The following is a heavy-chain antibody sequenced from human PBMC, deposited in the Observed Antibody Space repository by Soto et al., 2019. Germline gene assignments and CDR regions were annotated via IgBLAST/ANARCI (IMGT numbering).Heavy chain of an antibody. CDR3: ASEAPMDV. V-gene: IGHV3-53*02. Sequence: DVQLVETGGELIQPGGSLRLSCAASGFTVSSKYMSWVRQAPGKGLEWISVIWSAGLIYYADSVRGRFTISRDISKNILYLEMTSLRADDTAVYYCASEAPMDVWGQGTTVTVSS. CDR1: GFTVSSKY. J-gene: IGHJ6*02. CDR2: IWSAGLI.